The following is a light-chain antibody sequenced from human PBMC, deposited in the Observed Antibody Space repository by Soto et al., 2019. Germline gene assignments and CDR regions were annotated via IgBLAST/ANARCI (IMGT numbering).Light chain of an antibody. J-gene: IGKJ4*01. CDR2: WAS. CDR3: QQYYSTLT. Sequence: DIVMTQSPDSLAVSLGERATINCKSSQSVLYSSNNKNYLAWYQQQPGQPPKLLIYWASTRESGVPDRFSGSGSGTDFTLTISSLQAEDVAVDYCQQYYSTLTFGGGTKVEIK. CDR1: QSVLYSSNNKNY. V-gene: IGKV4-1*01.